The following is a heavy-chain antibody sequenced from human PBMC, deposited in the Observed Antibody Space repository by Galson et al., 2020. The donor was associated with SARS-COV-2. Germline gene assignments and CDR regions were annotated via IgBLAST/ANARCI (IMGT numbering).Heavy chain of an antibody. D-gene: IGHD4-17*01. J-gene: IGHJ3*02. V-gene: IGHV4-30-2*01. Sequence: SQTLSLTCAVSGTSIRSGSYSWNWIRQPPGKGLEWNGYISHSGGTYYNPSLKSRVTISGDRSKNQFSLRLSSVTAADTAVYYCARLHYGEYAPEAFDIWGPGTRVTVAS. CDR2: ISHSGGT. CDR1: GTSIRSGSYS. CDR3: ARLHYGEYAPEAFDI.